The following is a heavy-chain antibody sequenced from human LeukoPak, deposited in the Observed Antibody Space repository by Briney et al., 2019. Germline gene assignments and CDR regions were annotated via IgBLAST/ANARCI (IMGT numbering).Heavy chain of an antibody. V-gene: IGHV3-23*01. CDR3: AKDRAAASERVDY. J-gene: IGHJ4*02. CDR2: ISGSGGST. Sequence: GGSLRLSRAASGFTFSSYAMSWVRQAPGKGLEWVSAISGSGGSTYYADSVKGRFTISRDNSKNTLCLQMNSLRAEDTAVYYCAKDRAAASERVDYWGQGTLVTVSS. D-gene: IGHD6-13*01. CDR1: GFTFSSYA.